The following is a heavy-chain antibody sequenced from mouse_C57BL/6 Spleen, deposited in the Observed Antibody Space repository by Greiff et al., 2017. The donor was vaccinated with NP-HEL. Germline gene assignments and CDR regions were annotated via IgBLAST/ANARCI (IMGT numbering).Heavy chain of an antibody. D-gene: IGHD1-1*01. Sequence: EVQLQQSGPELVKPGASVKISCKASGYSFTGYYMNWVKQSPEKSLEWIGEINPSTGGTTYNQKFKAKATLTVDKSSSTAYMQLKSLTSEDSAVYYCARNHYYGSPLYFDYWGQGTTLTVSS. V-gene: IGHV1-42*01. CDR2: INPSTGGT. J-gene: IGHJ2*01. CDR3: ARNHYYGSPLYFDY. CDR1: GYSFTGYY.